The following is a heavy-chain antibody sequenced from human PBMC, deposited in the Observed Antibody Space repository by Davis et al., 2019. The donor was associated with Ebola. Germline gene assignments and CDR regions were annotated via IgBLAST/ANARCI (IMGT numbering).Heavy chain of an antibody. CDR2: IYYSGVS. Sequence: GSLRLSCSISGGSISNYYWTWIRQPPGKGLEWIGNIYYSGVSHSSPSLRGRLTFFIDTSKDEFSLKLTSVTAADTAVYYCARDHGGGRMDVWGQGTTVTVSS. V-gene: IGHV4-59*01. J-gene: IGHJ6*02. CDR1: GGSISNYY. D-gene: IGHD3-16*01. CDR3: ARDHGGGRMDV.